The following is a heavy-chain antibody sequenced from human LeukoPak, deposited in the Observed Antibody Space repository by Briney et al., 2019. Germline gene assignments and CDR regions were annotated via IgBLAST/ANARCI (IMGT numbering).Heavy chain of an antibody. CDR1: AFTFSVYW. CDR2: IKEDGSDK. J-gene: IGHJ4*02. Sequence: GGSLRLSCSASAFTFSVYWMTWVRQAPGKGLEWVATIKEDGSDKYYVDSVRGRFTISRDNAENSLYLQMNSLTAEDTALYYCVRDGIRDIPGVITIRYDYWGQGILVTVSS. D-gene: IGHD3-10*01. CDR3: VRDGIRDIPGVITIRYDY. V-gene: IGHV3-7*05.